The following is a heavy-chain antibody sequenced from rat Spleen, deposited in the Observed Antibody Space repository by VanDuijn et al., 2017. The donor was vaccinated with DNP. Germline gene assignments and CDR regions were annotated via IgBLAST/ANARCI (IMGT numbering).Heavy chain of an antibody. J-gene: IGHJ2*01. CDR2: ITSGAGTT. Sequence: EVQLVESGGDLVQPGRSLKLSCVASGFTFSYYWMTWIRQVPGKGLEWMASITSGAGTTSYADSVNGRFTVSRDDARNTLYLQMNRLRSEDKATYYCARYSLIKRMWDYWGQGVTVTVSS. CDR3: ARYSLIKRMWDY. V-gene: IGHV5-31*01. CDR1: GFTFSYYW. D-gene: IGHD1-2*01.